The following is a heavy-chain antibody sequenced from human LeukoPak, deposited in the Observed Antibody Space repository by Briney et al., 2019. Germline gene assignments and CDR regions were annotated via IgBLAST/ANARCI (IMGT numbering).Heavy chain of an antibody. CDR2: MNPNSGNT. D-gene: IGHD5/OR15-5a*01. Sequence: ASVKVSCKASGYTFTDYYMHWVRQATGQGLEWMGWMNPNSGNTGYAQKFQGRVTMTRNTSISTAYMELSSLRSEDTAVYFCTRGGDFYDLMSYAMDVWGQGTTVTVSS. V-gene: IGHV1-8*02. J-gene: IGHJ6*02. CDR1: GYTFTDYY. CDR3: TRGGDFYDLMSYAMDV.